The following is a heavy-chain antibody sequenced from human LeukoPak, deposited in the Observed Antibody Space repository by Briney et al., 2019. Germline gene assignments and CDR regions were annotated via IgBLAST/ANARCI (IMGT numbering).Heavy chain of an antibody. CDR2: MNPNSGNT. V-gene: IGHV1-8*01. J-gene: IGHJ4*02. CDR3: ARDPPSDYYGSGSYLDY. CDR1: GYTFTSYD. Sequence: ASVKVSCKASGYTFTSYDINWVRQATGQGLEWMGWMNPNSGNTGYAQKFQGRVTMTRNTSISTAYMELSSLRSEDTAVYYCARDPPSDYYGSGSYLDYWGQGTLVTVSS. D-gene: IGHD3-10*01.